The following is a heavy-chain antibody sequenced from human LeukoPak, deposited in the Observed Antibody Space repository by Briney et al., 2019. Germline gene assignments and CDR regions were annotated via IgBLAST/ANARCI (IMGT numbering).Heavy chain of an antibody. CDR2: ISGSGGST. CDR1: GFTFSSYA. J-gene: IGHJ4*02. V-gene: IGHV3-23*01. CDR3: AILPSTMVRGVILFDY. Sequence: PGGSLRLSCAASGFTFSSYAMSWVRQAPGKGLEWVSAISGSGGSTYYADSVKGRFTISRDNSKNTLYLQMNSLRAEDTAVYYCAILPSTMVRGVILFDYWGQGTLVTVSS. D-gene: IGHD3-10*01.